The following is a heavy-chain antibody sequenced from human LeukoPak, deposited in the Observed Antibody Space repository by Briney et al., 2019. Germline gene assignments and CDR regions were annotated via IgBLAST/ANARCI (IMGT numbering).Heavy chain of an antibody. Sequence: SETLSLTCTVSGGSISSYSYYWGWTRQPPGKGLEWIGSIYYSGSTYYNPSLKSRVTISVDTSKNQFSLKLSSATAADTAVYYCARLAGLHREYFDYWGQGTLVTVPS. CDR3: ARLAGLHREYFDY. CDR1: GGSISSYSYY. D-gene: IGHD1-14*01. CDR2: IYYSGST. J-gene: IGHJ4*02. V-gene: IGHV4-39*01.